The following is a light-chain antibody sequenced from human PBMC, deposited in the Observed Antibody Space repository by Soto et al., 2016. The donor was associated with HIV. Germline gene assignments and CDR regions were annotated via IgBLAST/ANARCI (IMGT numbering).Light chain of an antibody. Sequence: SYELTQPPSVSVSPGQTASITCSGDKLGNKYACWYQQKPGQSPVLVIFQDTKRPSGIPERFSGSNSGNTATLTISETQAMDEADYYCQAWDNSTGVFGGGTKLTVL. J-gene: IGLJ2*01. CDR1: KLGNKY. V-gene: IGLV3-1*01. CDR3: QAWDNSTGV. CDR2: QDT.